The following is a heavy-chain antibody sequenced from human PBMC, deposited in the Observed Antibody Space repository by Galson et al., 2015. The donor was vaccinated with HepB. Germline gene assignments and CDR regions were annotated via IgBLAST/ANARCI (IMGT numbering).Heavy chain of an antibody. CDR1: GFTVSNNY. V-gene: IGHV3-53*01. J-gene: IGHJ4*02. CDR3: ASGPSLGY. Sequence: SLRLSCAASGFTVSNNYMNWVRQAPGKGLEWVSVICSGGSTYYADSVKGRFTVSRDNSKNTLNLQMNSLRGDDTAVYHCASGPSLGYWGQGTLVTVSS. CDR2: ICSGGST.